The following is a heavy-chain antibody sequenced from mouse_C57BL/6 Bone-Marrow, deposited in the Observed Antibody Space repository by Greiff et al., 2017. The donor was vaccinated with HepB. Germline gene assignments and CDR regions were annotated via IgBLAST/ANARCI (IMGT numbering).Heavy chain of an antibody. CDR1: GFTFSDYG. CDR2: ISSGSSTI. CDR3: ARPMIRAWFAY. D-gene: IGHD2-4*01. J-gene: IGHJ3*01. V-gene: IGHV5-17*01. Sequence: EVQLQESGGGLVKPGGSLKLSCAASGFTFSDYGMHWVRQAPEKGLEWVAYISSGSSTIYYADTVKGRFTISRDNAKNTLFLQMTRLRSEDTAMYYCARPMIRAWFAYWGQGTLVTVSA.